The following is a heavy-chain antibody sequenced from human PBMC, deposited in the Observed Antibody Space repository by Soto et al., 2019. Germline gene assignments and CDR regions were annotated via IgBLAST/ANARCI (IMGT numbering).Heavy chain of an antibody. J-gene: IGHJ4*01. CDR3: AKEATNINNFDY. D-gene: IGHD2-8*01. CDR2: ISSSGSVA. V-gene: IGHV3-48*03. CDR1: GFIFDNYE. Sequence: GGSLRLSCAASGFIFDNYEMNWVRQAPGKGLERVSYISSSGSVAYYGDSVKGRFTISRDNAKNSLYLQMNSLRAEDTAVYYCAKEATNINNFDYWGHGTLVTVSS.